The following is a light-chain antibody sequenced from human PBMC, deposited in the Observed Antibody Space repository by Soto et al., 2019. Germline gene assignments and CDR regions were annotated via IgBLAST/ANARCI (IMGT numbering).Light chain of an antibody. CDR3: QSYDSSLSRYV. CDR2: TNT. V-gene: IGLV1-40*01. J-gene: IGLJ1*01. Sequence: QSVLTQPPSVSGAPGQRVTISCTGGSSNFGAGYDVHWYQQLPGTAPKLLIHTNTNRPSGVPDRFSGSKSDTSASLAITGLPAEDEADYYGQSYDSSLSRYVFXTGTKVTVL. CDR1: SSNFGAGYD.